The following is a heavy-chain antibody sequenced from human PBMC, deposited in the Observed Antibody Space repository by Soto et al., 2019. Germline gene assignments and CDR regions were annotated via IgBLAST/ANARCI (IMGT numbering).Heavy chain of an antibody. D-gene: IGHD1-26*01. CDR3: VKDNLQSGSDENWYFDL. CDR1: GFTFSSYG. V-gene: IGHV3-30*18. CDR2: ISFDGNYK. Sequence: QVQLVESGGGVVQPGRSLRLSCVGSGFTFSSYGMHWVRQAPGKGLEWLAVISFDGNYKYHADSVKGRFTISRDNSKNTLFLEMSSLRPEDTAVYYCVKDNLQSGSDENWYFDLWGRGTLVTVSS. J-gene: IGHJ2*01.